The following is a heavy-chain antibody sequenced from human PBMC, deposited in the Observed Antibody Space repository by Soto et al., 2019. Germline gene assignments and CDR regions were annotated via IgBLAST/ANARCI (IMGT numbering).Heavy chain of an antibody. CDR3: ALSSYNWDDRWFDP. D-gene: IGHD1-1*01. CDR2: YIPIFGTP. J-gene: IGHJ5*02. Sequence: SVKVSCKASGGTFTNYALTWVRRAPGQGLEWMGVYIPIFGTPNYAQTFQDRVTINADESTGTVYMELSSLRSEDTAIYYCALSSYNWDDRWFDPWGPGTLVTVSS. V-gene: IGHV1-69*13. CDR1: GGTFTNYA.